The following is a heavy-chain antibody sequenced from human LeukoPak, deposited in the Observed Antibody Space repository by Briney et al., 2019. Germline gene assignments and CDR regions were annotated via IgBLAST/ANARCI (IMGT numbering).Heavy chain of an antibody. CDR2: IYHSGST. D-gene: IGHD2-2*01. J-gene: IGHJ4*02. CDR1: GGSISSGGYY. Sequence: PSQTLSLTCTVSGGSISSGGYYWSWIRQPPGKGLEWIGYIYHSGSTYYNPSLKSRVTISVDRSKNQFSLKLTSVTAADTAVYYCAGGAAVVPSAPRLWGQGTLVTVSS. V-gene: IGHV4-30-2*01. CDR3: AGGAAVVPSAPRL.